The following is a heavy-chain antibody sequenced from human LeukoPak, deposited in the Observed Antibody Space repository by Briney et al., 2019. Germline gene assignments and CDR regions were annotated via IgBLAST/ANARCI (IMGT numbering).Heavy chain of an antibody. Sequence: GGSLRLSCAASGFTFSSNWMSWVRQAPGKGLEWVAKINKDGSEKYYVDSVKGRFIISRDTARNSLFLQMNILTAEDTAIYYCVREGAYSTSSPAGYWGQGTLVCVSS. CDR2: INKDGSEK. J-gene: IGHJ4*02. CDR1: GFTFSSNW. V-gene: IGHV3-7*01. CDR3: VREGAYSTSSPAGY. D-gene: IGHD6-6*01.